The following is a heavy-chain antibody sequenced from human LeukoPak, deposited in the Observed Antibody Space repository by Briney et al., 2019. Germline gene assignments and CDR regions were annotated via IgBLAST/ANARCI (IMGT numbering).Heavy chain of an antibody. D-gene: IGHD3-3*01. CDR3: APRNRFLEWLYYYYGMDV. V-gene: IGHV3-23*01. CDR2: ISGSGGST. J-gene: IGHJ6*02. Sequence: GGSLRLSCAASGFTFSCYPMSWLPQAPGKGLEGVSAISGSGGSTYYADSVKGRFTISRDNSKNPLYLQMNSLRAEDTAVYYCAPRNRFLEWLYYYYGMDVWGQGTTVTVSS. CDR1: GFTFSCYP.